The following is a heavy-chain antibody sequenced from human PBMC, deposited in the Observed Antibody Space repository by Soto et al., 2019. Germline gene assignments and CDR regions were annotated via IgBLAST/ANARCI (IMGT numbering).Heavy chain of an antibody. CDR2: ISSSGGNT. CDR3: AKSLEYCSRGICGLFDI. J-gene: IGHJ4*02. D-gene: IGHD2-8*02. V-gene: IGHV3-23*01. CDR1: GFTFRNYA. Sequence: GGSLRLSCAASGFTFRNYAMTWVRQAPGKGLEWVSGISSSGGNTNYADSVEGRFSISRDNSQNILYLQMNSLRAEDTALYYCAKSLEYCSRGICGLFDIWGQGTLVTVSS.